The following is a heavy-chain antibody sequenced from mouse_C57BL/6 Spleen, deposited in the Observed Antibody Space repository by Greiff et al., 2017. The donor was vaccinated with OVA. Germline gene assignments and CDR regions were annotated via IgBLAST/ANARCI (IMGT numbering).Heavy chain of an antibody. D-gene: IGHD2-2*01. V-gene: IGHV1-26*01. J-gene: IGHJ4*01. CDR3: ARGGGYPYYYAMDY. Sequence: EVQLQQSGPELVKPGASVKISCKASGYTFTDYYMNWVKQSHGKSLEWIGDINPNNGGTSYNQKFKGKATLTVDKSSSTAYMELRSLTSEDSAVYYCARGGGYPYYYAMDYWGQGTSVTVSS. CDR2: INPNNGGT. CDR1: GYTFTDYY.